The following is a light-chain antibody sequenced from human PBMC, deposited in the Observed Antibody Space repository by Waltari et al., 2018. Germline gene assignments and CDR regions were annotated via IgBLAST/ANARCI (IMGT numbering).Light chain of an antibody. Sequence: EIVLTQSPGTLSLSPGERATLSCRASQSVDSNYLAWPQQKPGQAPGLLIYGASNRATGIPDRFSGSGSVTDFTLTISRLEPEDFAVYYCHQHDRSPESFGQGTKVEMK. CDR2: GAS. CDR1: QSVDSNY. CDR3: HQHDRSPES. J-gene: IGKJ1*01. V-gene: IGKV3-20*01.